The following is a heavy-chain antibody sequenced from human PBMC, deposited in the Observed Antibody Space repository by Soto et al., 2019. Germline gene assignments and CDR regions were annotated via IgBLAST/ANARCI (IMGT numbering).Heavy chain of an antibody. V-gene: IGHV3-23*01. J-gene: IGHJ4*02. CDR2: ISGSGGST. Sequence: GGSLRLSCGASGFTFSSYAMSWVRQAPGKGLEWVSAISGSGGSTYYADSVKGRFTISRDNSKNTLYLQMNSLRAEDTAVYYCAKVRGYSSSWIDYWGQGTLVTVSS. CDR3: AKVRGYSSSWIDY. D-gene: IGHD6-13*01. CDR1: GFTFSSYA.